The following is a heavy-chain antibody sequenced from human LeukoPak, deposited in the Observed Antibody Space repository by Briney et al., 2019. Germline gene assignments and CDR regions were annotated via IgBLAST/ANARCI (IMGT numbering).Heavy chain of an antibody. D-gene: IGHD1-26*01. Sequence: PGGSLRLSCAASGFTLSTYAMSWVRQTPGEGLEWVAATSSSDAGTYHADSVKGRFTISRDNAKNSLYLQMNSLRAEDTAVYYCARDSFSGSYSPFDYWGQGTLVTVSS. CDR2: TSSSDAGT. CDR1: GFTLSTYA. J-gene: IGHJ4*02. V-gene: IGHV3-21*01. CDR3: ARDSFSGSYSPFDY.